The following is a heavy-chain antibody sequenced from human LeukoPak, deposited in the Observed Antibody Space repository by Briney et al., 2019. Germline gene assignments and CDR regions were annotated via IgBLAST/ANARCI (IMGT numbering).Heavy chain of an antibody. Sequence: PSETLSLTCSVSGGSIRSSDDYWGFVRQAPGKGLEGMGSIYYTGSSHYNPSLKIRTTISVDTTKYQFSLKLVSVTAADTAVYYCTRAASSGPLFTFHMAVWGKGTTVTVSS. CDR2: IYYTGSS. V-gene: IGHV4-39*07. J-gene: IGHJ6*03. CDR1: GGSIRSSDDY. D-gene: IGHD3-22*01. CDR3: TRAASSGPLFTFHMAV.